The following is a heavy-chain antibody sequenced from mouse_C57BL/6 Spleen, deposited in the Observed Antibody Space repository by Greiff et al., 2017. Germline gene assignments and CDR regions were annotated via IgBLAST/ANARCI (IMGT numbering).Heavy chain of an antibody. Sequence: VQLQQPGAELVKPGASVKLSCKASGYTFTSYWMQWVKQRPGQGLEWIGEIDPSDSYTNYNQKFKGKATLTVDTSASTAYMQLSSLTSEDSAVYYCARGELYPFAYWGQGTLVTVSA. J-gene: IGHJ3*01. D-gene: IGHD2-12*01. V-gene: IGHV1-50*01. CDR3: ARGELYPFAY. CDR2: IDPSDSYT. CDR1: GYTFTSYW.